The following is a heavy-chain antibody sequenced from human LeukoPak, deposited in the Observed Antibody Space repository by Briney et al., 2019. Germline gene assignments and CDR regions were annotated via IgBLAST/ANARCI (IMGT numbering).Heavy chain of an antibody. V-gene: IGHV4-34*01. CDR1: GGSFSGYY. J-gene: IGHJ4*02. CDR3: ARGGLLWFGVPQHHQRGLVFDY. CDR2: XXXXXXT. Sequence: SETLSLTCAVYGGSFSGYYWSWIRQPPGKGLXXXXXXXXXXXTNYNPSLKSRVTISVDTSKNQFSLKLSSVTAADTAVYYCARGGLLWFGVPQHHQRGLVFDYWGQGTLVTVSS. D-gene: IGHD3-10*01.